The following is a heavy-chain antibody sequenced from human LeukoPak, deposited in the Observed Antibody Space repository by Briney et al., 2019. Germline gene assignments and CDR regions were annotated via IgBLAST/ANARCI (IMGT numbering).Heavy chain of an antibody. CDR1: GFTFSSYG. J-gene: IGHJ4*02. Sequence: PGGSLRLSCAASGFTFSSYGMHWVRQAPGKGLEWVAVISYDGSNKYYADSVKGRFTISRDNSENTLYLQMNSLRAEDTAVYYCAKDLRGSGSYPYYWGQGTLVTVSS. D-gene: IGHD3-10*01. CDR2: ISYDGSNK. V-gene: IGHV3-30*18. CDR3: AKDLRGSGSYPYY.